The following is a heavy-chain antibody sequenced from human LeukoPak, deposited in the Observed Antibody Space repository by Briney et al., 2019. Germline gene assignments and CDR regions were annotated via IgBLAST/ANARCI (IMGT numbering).Heavy chain of an antibody. CDR3: ARCEMATTPSNDY. CDR1: GYTFTTYG. Sequence: ASLKLSCKASGYTFTTYGISWVRQAPRQGLERMGWISAYHGNTNYAQKLQGRVTMTTHTSTSTAYMELRSLRSDDTAVYYCARCEMATTPSNDYWGQGTLVTVSS. D-gene: IGHD5-24*01. CDR2: ISAYHGNT. V-gene: IGHV1-18*01. J-gene: IGHJ4*02.